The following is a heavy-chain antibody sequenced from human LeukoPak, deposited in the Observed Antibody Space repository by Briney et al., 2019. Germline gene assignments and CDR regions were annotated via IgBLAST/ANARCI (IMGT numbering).Heavy chain of an antibody. Sequence: GRSLRLSCAASGFTFSSYGMHWVRQAPGKGLEWVSSISSSSSYIYYADSVKGRFTISRDNAKNSLYLQMNSLRAEDTAVYYCASNYGSGSYYPLDYWGQGTLVTVSS. J-gene: IGHJ4*02. V-gene: IGHV3-21*01. CDR3: ASNYGSGSYYPLDY. D-gene: IGHD3-10*01. CDR1: GFTFSSYG. CDR2: ISSSSSYI.